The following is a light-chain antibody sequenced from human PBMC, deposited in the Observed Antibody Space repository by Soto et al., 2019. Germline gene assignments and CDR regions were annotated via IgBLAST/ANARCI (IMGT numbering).Light chain of an antibody. CDR2: TAS. CDR3: QQLKSYPIT. CDR1: LGISNF. J-gene: IGKJ5*01. Sequence: DIQMTQSPSSLSAAVGDIFTITFRASLGISNFLACYQQKPGKAPKLLINTASTLQSGVPSRFSGSGSGTEFTLTISSLQPEDSASYYCQQLKSYPITFGQGTRLEIK. V-gene: IGKV1-9*01.